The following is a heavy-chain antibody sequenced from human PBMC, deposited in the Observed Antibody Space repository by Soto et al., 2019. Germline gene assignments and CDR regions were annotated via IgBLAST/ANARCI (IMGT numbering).Heavy chain of an antibody. V-gene: IGHV3-23*01. Sequence: GGSLRLSCAASGFTFSSYAMSWVRQAPGKGLEWVSAISGSGGSTYYADSVKGRFTISRDNSKNTLYLQMNSLRAEDTAVYYCAKGEAPIFTPSPYYDYVWGSYRYPPYYFDYWGQGTLVTVSS. J-gene: IGHJ4*02. D-gene: IGHD3-16*02. CDR3: AKGEAPIFTPSPYYDYVWGSYRYPPYYFDY. CDR1: GFTFSSYA. CDR2: ISGSGGST.